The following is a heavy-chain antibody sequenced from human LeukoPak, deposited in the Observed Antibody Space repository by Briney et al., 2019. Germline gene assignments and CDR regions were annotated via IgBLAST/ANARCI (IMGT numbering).Heavy chain of an antibody. CDR1: GFTFSDYW. V-gene: IGHV3-74*01. CDR2: VNRDGSST. Sequence: PGGSLRLSCAASGFTFSDYWMHWVRQAPGKGLVWVSRVNRDGSSTSYADSVKGRFTISRDNAKNTLSLQMNSLRAEDTAAYYCARDRSISAAGDTYWGQGTLVTVSS. CDR3: ARDRSISAAGDTY. D-gene: IGHD6-13*01. J-gene: IGHJ4*02.